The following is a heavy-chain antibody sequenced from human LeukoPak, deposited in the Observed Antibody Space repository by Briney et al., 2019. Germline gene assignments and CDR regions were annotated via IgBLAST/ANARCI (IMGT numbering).Heavy chain of an antibody. CDR2: VRGGGDST. CDR1: GFTFSSYA. Sequence: GGSLRLSCAASGFTFSSYAMSWVRQAPGKGLKWASTVRGGGDSTYYADSVKGRFTISRDNSKNTLYLQMNSLRAEDTAVYYCAKEHSPWGQGTLVTVSS. CDR3: AKEHSP. V-gene: IGHV3-23*01. J-gene: IGHJ5*02.